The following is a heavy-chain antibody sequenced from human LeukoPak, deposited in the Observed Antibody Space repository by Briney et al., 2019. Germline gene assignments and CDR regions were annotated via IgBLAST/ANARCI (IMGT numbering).Heavy chain of an antibody. CDR3: ARHGLYQDYYDSSGYSRVLDY. D-gene: IGHD3-22*01. CDR2: IIPIFGTA. J-gene: IGHJ4*02. V-gene: IGHV1-69*13. CDR1: GGTFSSYA. Sequence: GASVKVSCKASGGTFSSYAISWVRQAPGQGLEWMGVIIPIFGTANYAQKFQGRVTITADESTSTAYMELSSLRSEDTAVYYCARHGLYQDYYDSSGYSRVLDYWGQGTLVTVSS.